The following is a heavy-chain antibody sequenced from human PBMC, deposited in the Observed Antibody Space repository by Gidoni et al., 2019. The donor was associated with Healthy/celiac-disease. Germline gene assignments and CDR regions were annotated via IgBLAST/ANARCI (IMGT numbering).Heavy chain of an antibody. CDR3: ARGAGERWLRGYYFDY. J-gene: IGHJ4*02. CDR2: INHSGST. D-gene: IGHD5-12*01. V-gene: IGHV4-34*01. CDR1: GGSFSGYY. Sequence: QVQLQQRGAGRLKPSESLSLTCAVYGGSFSGYYWSWIRQPPGKGLEWIGEINHSGSTNYNPSHKSRVTISVDTSKNQFSLKLSSVTAAYTAVYYWARGAGERWLRGYYFDYWGQGTLVTVSS.